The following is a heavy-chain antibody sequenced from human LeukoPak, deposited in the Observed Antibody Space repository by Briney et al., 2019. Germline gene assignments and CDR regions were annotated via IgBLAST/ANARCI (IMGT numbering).Heavy chain of an antibody. D-gene: IGHD2-8*01. Sequence: PETLSLTCAVYGGSFSGYYWSWVRQPPGKGLEWIGEINHSGSTNYNPSLKSRVTISVDTSKNQFSLKLSSVTAADTAVYYCARGSRLTKPYYYYYYMDVWGKGTTVTVSS. V-gene: IGHV4-34*01. CDR1: GGSFSGYY. CDR3: ARGSRLTKPYYYYYYMDV. J-gene: IGHJ6*03. CDR2: INHSGST.